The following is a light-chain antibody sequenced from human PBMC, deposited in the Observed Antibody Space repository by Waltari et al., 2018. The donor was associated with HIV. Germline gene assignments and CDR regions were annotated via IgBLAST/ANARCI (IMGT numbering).Light chain of an antibody. V-gene: IGLV2-14*03. J-gene: IGLJ1*01. CDR2: DVS. Sequence: QSALTQPASVSGSPGQSFTVSCTGTSSDVGGYNYVSWYQQHPVKAPKLMIYDVSNRPSCVSNRFSGSKSGNTASLTISGLQAEDEADYYCSSYTSSSTYVFGTGTKVTVL. CDR3: SSYTSSSTYV. CDR1: SSDVGGYNY.